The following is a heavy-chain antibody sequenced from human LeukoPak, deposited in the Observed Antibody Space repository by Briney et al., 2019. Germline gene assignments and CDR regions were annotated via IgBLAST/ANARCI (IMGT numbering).Heavy chain of an antibody. CDR1: GFTVSSNS. CDR3: AIEKSASVDY. Sequence: SGGSLRLSCAASGFTVSSNSMTWVRQAPGKGLEWVSVIYSGGSTSYADSVKGRFTISRDNSKNTLYLQVNSLRVEDTAVYYCAIEKSASVDYWGRGILVTVSS. V-gene: IGHV3-66*01. J-gene: IGHJ4*02. CDR2: IYSGGST.